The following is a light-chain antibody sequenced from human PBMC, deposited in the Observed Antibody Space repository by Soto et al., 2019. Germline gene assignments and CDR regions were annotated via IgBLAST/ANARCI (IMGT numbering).Light chain of an antibody. V-gene: IGKV1-9*01. CDR2: AAS. CDR1: QTSATY. J-gene: IGKJ4*01. Sequence: PRSPSALSSSVGERGPITCRASQTSATYITWYQQKPGKGPKLLIHAASTLQSGVPLRFSGSGSGTEFTLTISSLQPEDFATYYCLQLNSYPLTFGGRTKVDIK. CDR3: LQLNSYPLT.